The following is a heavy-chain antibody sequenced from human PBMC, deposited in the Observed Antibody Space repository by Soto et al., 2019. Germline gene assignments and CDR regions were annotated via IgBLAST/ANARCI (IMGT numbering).Heavy chain of an antibody. CDR3: ARRIPFGYGMDV. D-gene: IGHD2-21*01. Sequence: EVQLVESGGGLVQPGGSLRLSCAASGFTFSSYAMHWVRQAPGKGLEYFSAITSNGGNTDYASSVKGRFTISRDNCKNTLYLQMGSLRAEDMAVYYCARRIPFGYGMDVWGQGTTVTVSS. CDR1: GFTFSSYA. CDR2: ITSNGGNT. V-gene: IGHV3-64*01. J-gene: IGHJ6*02.